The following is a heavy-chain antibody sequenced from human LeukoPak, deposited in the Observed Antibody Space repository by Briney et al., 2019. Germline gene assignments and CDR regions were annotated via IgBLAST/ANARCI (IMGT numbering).Heavy chain of an antibody. J-gene: IGHJ4*02. V-gene: IGHV3-33*01. CDR1: GFTFSDYD. Sequence: RGSLRLSCTASGFTFSDYDMHWVRQPPGKGLEWVTFIWYDGSDKNYEDSVKGRFTISRDNSKNTLYLQKNSLRAEDTAVYYCARGVDYYENSGTIDYWGQGTLVTVSS. CDR2: IWYDGSDK. CDR3: ARGVDYYENSGTIDY. D-gene: IGHD3-22*01.